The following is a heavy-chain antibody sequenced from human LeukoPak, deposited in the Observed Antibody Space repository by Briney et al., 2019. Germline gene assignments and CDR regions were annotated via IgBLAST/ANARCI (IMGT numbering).Heavy chain of an antibody. CDR3: ERVRASENAFDI. CDR1: AYTFTKYG. Sequence: GASVKVSCKASAYTFTKYGITWVRQAPGQGLEWMGWINAYGDNTNYAQEFQGRVTMTTDTSTSTAYLELKSLRSDDTAVYYCERVRASENAFDIWGQGTMVTVSS. J-gene: IGHJ3*02. V-gene: IGHV1-18*01. CDR2: INAYGDNT.